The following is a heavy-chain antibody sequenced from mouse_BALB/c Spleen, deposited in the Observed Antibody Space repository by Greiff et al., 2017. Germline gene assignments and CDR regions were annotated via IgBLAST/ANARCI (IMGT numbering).Heavy chain of an antibody. Sequence: QVQLKESGAELVRPGSSVKISCKASGYAFSSYWMNWVKQRPGQGLEWIGQIYPGDGDTNYNGKFKGKATLTADKSSSTAYMQLSSLTSEDSAVYFCARSYLGRGFAYWGQGTLVTVSA. CDR2: IYPGDGDT. J-gene: IGHJ3*01. D-gene: IGHD4-1*01. CDR3: ARSYLGRGFAY. CDR1: GYAFSSYW. V-gene: IGHV1-80*01.